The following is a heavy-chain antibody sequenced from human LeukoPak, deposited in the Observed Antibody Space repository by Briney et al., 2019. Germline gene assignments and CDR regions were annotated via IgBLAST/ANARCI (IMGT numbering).Heavy chain of an antibody. V-gene: IGHV3-48*03. CDR3: ARQQQQLLYD. CDR2: ISSSAGTT. CDR1: GFNSSSYE. J-gene: IGHJ4*02. Sequence: PGGSLRLSCSAAGFNSSSYEMNGVRQAPGKGLEWVSYISSSAGTTYYADSVKGRFTISRDNAKNSLYLQMNSLRAEDTAVYFCARQQQQLLYDWGRGTLVTVSS. D-gene: IGHD2-8*01.